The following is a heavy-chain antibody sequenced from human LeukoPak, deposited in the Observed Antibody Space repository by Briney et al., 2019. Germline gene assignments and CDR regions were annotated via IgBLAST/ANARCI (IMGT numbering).Heavy chain of an antibody. Sequence: GGSLRLSCAASGFTFSDYYMSWIRQAPGKGLEWVSYISSSGSTIYYADSVKGRFTISRDNAKNSLYLRMNSLRAEDTAVYYCARDSYDFWSGYYYGMDVWGQGTTVTVSS. CDR1: GFTFSDYY. V-gene: IGHV3-11*01. CDR2: ISSSGSTI. D-gene: IGHD3-3*01. J-gene: IGHJ6*02. CDR3: ARDSYDFWSGYYYGMDV.